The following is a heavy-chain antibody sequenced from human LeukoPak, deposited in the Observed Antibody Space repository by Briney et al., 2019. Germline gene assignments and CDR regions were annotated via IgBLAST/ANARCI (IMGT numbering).Heavy chain of an antibody. CDR3: ARASRVVPGGY. CDR1: GYSISSGYY. Sequence: PSETLSLTCTVSGYSISSGYYWGWTRQPPGKGLEWIGSIYHSGSTYYNPSLKSRVTISVDTSKNQFSLKLSSVTAADTAVYYCARASRVVPGGYWGQGTLVTVSS. V-gene: IGHV4-38-2*02. J-gene: IGHJ4*02. D-gene: IGHD3-3*01. CDR2: IYHSGST.